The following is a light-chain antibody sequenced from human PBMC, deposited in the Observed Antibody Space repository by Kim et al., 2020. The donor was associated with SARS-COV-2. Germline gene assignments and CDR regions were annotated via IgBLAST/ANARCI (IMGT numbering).Light chain of an antibody. J-gene: IGKJ5*01. CDR3: QQYGSSPLT. Sequence: EIVLTQSPGTLSLSPGERATLSCRASQSVSGSYLAWYQQKPGQAPRLLIYGASSRATGIPDRFSGSGSGTDFSLTISRLEPEDFAVYSCQQYGSSPLTFGQGTRLEIK. CDR2: GAS. V-gene: IGKV3-20*01. CDR1: QSVSGSY.